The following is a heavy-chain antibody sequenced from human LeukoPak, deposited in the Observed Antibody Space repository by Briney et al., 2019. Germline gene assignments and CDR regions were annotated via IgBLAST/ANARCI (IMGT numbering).Heavy chain of an antibody. D-gene: IGHD2-8*02. Sequence: SETLSLTCTVSGDSISNSFWWSWVRQPPGKGLDWIGEISHTGSTKYNPSLENRVTISRDSSKNQFSLKLNSVTAADTATYYCTRSAGWWSLDYWGQGALVTVSS. CDR1: GDSISNSFW. J-gene: IGHJ4*02. V-gene: IGHV4-4*02. CDR3: TRSAGWWSLDY. CDR2: ISHTGST.